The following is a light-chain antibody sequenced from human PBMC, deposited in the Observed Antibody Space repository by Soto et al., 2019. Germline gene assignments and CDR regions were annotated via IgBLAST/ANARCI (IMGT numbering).Light chain of an antibody. CDR2: DVT. J-gene: IGLJ2*01. CDR1: SRDVGIYNY. V-gene: IGLV2-11*01. Sequence: QSALTQPRSVSGSPGQSVTVSCTGTSRDVGIYNYVSWYQQRPGTAPKVMIYDVTKRPSGVPDRFSGSKSANTASLTISGLQADDEADYYCQSHDTKLDSVVFGGGTKLTVL. CDR3: QSHDTKLDSVV.